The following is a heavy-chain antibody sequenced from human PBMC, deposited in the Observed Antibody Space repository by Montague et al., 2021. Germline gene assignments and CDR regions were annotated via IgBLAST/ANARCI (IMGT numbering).Heavy chain of an antibody. CDR2: FYYNGST. CDR3: ARSLYCKGGSCYSGFDP. D-gene: IGHD2-15*01. V-gene: IGHV4-39*01. J-gene: IGHJ5*02. Sequence: SETLSLTCTVSGGSISTTSYYWGWLRQPPGKGLEFIGDFYYNGSTYPNPSLKSRVTASIDTSKNQFSLKLSSVTAADTAVYYCARSLYCKGGSCYSGFDPGGQGTLVTVSA. CDR1: GGSISTTSYY.